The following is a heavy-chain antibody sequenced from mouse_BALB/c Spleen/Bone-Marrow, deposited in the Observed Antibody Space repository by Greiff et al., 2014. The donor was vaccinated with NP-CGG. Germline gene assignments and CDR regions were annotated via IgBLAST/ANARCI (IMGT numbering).Heavy chain of an antibody. Sequence: MKLSCAASGFAFSDTWLDWVRQCPEKGPEWVAEIRTKADDHATYYAESVKGRVTISRDDSRSSVYLQMDSLRAEDTGIYYCTPHPFDYWGQGTTLTVSP. CDR1: GFAFSDTW. J-gene: IGHJ2*01. V-gene: IGHV6-6*01. CDR2: IRTKADDHAT. CDR3: TPHPFDY.